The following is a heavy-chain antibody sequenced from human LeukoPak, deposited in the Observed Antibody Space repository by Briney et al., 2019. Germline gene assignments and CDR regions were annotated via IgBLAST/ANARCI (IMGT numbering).Heavy chain of an antibody. CDR2: IRYDASHD. J-gene: IGHJ4*01. CDR1: GVTFSTDD. D-gene: IGHD1-26*01. CDR3: AKPSGSGFDY. V-gene: IGHV3-30*02. Sequence: PGGALRLSCGASGVTFSTDDMHWVRQAPGKGVEWVAFIRYDASHDYYAVSVKGRFTISRHNSKNTLSLQMNSVRSEDTALYYCAKPSGSGFDYWGQGTRVTVSS.